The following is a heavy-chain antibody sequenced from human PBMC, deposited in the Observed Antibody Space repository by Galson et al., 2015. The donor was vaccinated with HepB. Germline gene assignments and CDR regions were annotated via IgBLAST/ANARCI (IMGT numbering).Heavy chain of an antibody. J-gene: IGHJ3*02. CDR1: GDSVSGNSVA. CDR2: TYYRSKWYN. D-gene: IGHD3-16*02. CDR3: ARGIYDDFIWGSYRHYRGAFDI. Sequence: CAISGDSVSGNSVAWNWIRQSPSRGLEWLGRTYYRSKWYNDYALFVNGRITINPDTSKNQFSLQLNSVTPEDTAVYYCARGIYDDFIWGSYRHYRGAFDIWGQGTMVTVSS. V-gene: IGHV6-1*01.